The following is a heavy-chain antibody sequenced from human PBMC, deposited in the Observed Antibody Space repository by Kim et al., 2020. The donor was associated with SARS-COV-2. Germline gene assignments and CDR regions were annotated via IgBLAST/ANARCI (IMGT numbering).Heavy chain of an antibody. D-gene: IGHD5-18*01. Sequence: SETLSLTCTVSGGSISSISYYWGWIRQPPGKGLEWIGSIYYSGSTYYNPSLKSRVTISVDTSKNQFSLKLSSVTAADTTVYYCARLLRYSFDSAFDFWGQGTMVTVSS. V-gene: IGHV4-39*01. CDR3: ARLLRYSFDSAFDF. J-gene: IGHJ3*01. CDR2: IYYSGST. CDR1: GGSISSISYY.